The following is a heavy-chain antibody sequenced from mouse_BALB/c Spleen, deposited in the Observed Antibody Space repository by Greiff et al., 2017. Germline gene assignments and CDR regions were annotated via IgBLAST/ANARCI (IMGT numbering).Heavy chain of an antibody. V-gene: IGHV3-6*02. CDR3: ASNYGSSYRFAY. CDR1: GYSITSGYY. Sequence: DVKLQESGPGLVKPSQSLSLTCSVTGYSITSGYYWNWIRQFPGNKLEWMGYISYDGSNNYNPSLKNRISITRDTSKNQLFLKLNSVTTEDTATYYCASNYGSSYRFAYWGQGTLVTVS. CDR2: ISYDGSN. D-gene: IGHD1-1*01. J-gene: IGHJ3*01.